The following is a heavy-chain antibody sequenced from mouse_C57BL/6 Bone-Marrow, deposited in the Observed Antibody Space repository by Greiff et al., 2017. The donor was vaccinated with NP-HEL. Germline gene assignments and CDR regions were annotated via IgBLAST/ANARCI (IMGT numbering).Heavy chain of an antibody. Sequence: EVKLMESGGGLVKPGGSLKLSCAASGFTFSDYGMHWVRQAPEKGLEWVAYISSGSSTIYYADTVKGRFTISRDNAKNTLFLQMTSLRSEDTAMYYCARNEPGVYYFDYWGQGTTLTVSS. V-gene: IGHV5-17*01. CDR2: ISSGSSTI. CDR3: ARNEPGVYYFDY. J-gene: IGHJ2*01. CDR1: GFTFSDYG.